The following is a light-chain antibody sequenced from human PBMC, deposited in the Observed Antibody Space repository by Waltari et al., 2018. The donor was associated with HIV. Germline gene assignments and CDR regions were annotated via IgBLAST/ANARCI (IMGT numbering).Light chain of an antibody. Sequence: QSALTQPPSASGSPGQSVTISCPGTSSDVGNYTYVSWYQQHPGHAPKLMIFEVSRRPSGVPHRFSGSKSGTTASLTVSGLQAEDEADYYCTSYGGINNYVVFGGGTKLTVL. V-gene: IGLV2-8*01. J-gene: IGLJ2*01. CDR3: TSYGGINNYVV. CDR2: EVS. CDR1: SSDVGNYTY.